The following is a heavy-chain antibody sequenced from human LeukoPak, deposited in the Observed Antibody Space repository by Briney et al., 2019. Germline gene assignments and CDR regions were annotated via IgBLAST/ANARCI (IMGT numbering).Heavy chain of an antibody. CDR1: GFTFSTYS. D-gene: IGHD2-2*02. CDR3: ARSSPHCSSTSCYNDAFDI. CDR2: ISSSSSYI. J-gene: IGHJ3*02. Sequence: GGSLRLSCAASGFTFSTYSMNWVRQAPGKGLEWVSSISSSSSYIYYADSVKGRFTISRDNAKNSLYLQMNSLRAEDTAVYYCARSSPHCSSTSCYNDAFDIWGQGTMVTVSS. V-gene: IGHV3-21*01.